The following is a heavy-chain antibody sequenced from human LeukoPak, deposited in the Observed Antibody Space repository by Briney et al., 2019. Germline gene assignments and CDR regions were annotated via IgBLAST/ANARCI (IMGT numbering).Heavy chain of an antibody. D-gene: IGHD6-13*01. CDR3: ARRKLRIAAAGSDSGAFDY. CDR1: GFTFSSYG. J-gene: IGHJ4*02. CDR2: IRYDGSNK. Sequence: GGSLRLSCAASGFTFSSYGMHWVRQAPGKGMEWVAFIRYDGSNKYYADSVKGRFTISRDNSKNTLYLQMNSLRAEDTAVYYCARRKLRIAAAGSDSGAFDYWGQGTLVTVSS. V-gene: IGHV3-30*02.